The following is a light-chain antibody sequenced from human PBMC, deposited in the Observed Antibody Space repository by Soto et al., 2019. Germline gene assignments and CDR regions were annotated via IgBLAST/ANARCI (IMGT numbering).Light chain of an antibody. CDR2: GAS. Sequence: EIVMTQSPVILSVSPGERATLSCRASQNVNSDLAWYQQKPGQAPRILIYGASTKATDIPARISGSGAGTDFTLTISSLQSEDFAVYYCQQDNKWPPLYTFGQGTKLEIK. CDR1: QNVNSD. J-gene: IGKJ2*01. CDR3: QQDNKWPPLYT. V-gene: IGKV3-15*01.